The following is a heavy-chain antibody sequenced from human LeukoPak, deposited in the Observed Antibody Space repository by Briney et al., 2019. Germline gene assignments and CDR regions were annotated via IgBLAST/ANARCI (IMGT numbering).Heavy chain of an antibody. CDR3: AKDQVRVVVAATLMTN. CDR2: ISGSGGST. Sequence: GGSLRLSCAASGFTFSSYAMSWVRQAPGKGLEWVSAISGSGGSTYYADSVKGRFTISRDNSKTTLYLQMNSLRAEDTAVYYCAKDQVRVVVAATLMTNWGQGTLVTVSS. CDR1: GFTFSSYA. D-gene: IGHD2-15*01. J-gene: IGHJ4*02. V-gene: IGHV3-23*01.